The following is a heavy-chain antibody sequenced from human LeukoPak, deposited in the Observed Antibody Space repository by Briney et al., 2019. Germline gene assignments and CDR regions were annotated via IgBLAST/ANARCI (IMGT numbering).Heavy chain of an antibody. CDR2: IYHSGST. V-gene: IGHV4-59*01. CDR1: GGSINRYF. D-gene: IGHD3-3*01. CDR3: ARERHDLWSAYHFDS. Sequence: SETLSLTCNVSGGSINRYFWGWIRQPPGKGLEWIGYIYHSGSTKYNPSLMSRVTMSIDTSKNQFSLNLSSVTAADTAVYYCARERHDLWSAYHFDSWGLGTLVIASS. J-gene: IGHJ4*02.